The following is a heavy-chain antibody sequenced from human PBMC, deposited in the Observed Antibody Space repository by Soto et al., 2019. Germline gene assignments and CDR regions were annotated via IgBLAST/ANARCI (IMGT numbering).Heavy chain of an antibody. CDR1: GFTVSSHW. J-gene: IGHJ5*01. V-gene: IGHV3-74*01. D-gene: IGHD1-7*01. CDR2: INGDGSST. CDR3: AGSPGLSRISGTTLGA. Sequence: GGSLSLCCAASGFTVSSHWMHWVRQAPGKGLVWVSRINGDGSSTSYADSVKGRFTISRDNAKNMLYLQVNSLRADDTAVYYCAGSPGLSRISGTTLGAWGQGTLVTVSS.